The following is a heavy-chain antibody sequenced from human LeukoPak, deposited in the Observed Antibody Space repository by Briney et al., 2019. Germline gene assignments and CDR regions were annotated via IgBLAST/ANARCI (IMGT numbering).Heavy chain of an antibody. CDR3: ATLGTGPLFDY. CDR2: INSDGSST. D-gene: IGHD1-1*01. V-gene: IGHV3-74*01. Sequence: GGSLRLSCAASGFTFSSYWMHWVRQAPGKGLVWVSRINSDGSSTSYADSVKGRFTISRDNAKNTLYLQMNSLRAEDTAVYYCATLGTGPLFDYWGQGTLVTVSS. J-gene: IGHJ4*02. CDR1: GFTFSSYW.